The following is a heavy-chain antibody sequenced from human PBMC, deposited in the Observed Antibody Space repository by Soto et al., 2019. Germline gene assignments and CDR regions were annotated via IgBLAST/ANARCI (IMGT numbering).Heavy chain of an antibody. D-gene: IGHD3-9*01. Sequence: PSETLSLTCAVYGGSFSGYYWSWIRQPPGKXLEWIGEINHSGSTNYNPSLKSRVTISVDTSKNQFSLKLSSVTAADTAVYYCARGLYDILTGYYTRPNWFDPWGQGTLVTVSS. CDR3: ARGLYDILTGYYTRPNWFDP. CDR1: GGSFSGYY. V-gene: IGHV4-34*01. CDR2: INHSGST. J-gene: IGHJ5*02.